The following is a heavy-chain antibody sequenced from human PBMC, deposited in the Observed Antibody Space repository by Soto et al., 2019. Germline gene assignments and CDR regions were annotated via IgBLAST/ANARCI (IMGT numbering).Heavy chain of an antibody. D-gene: IGHD5-18*01. CDR3: AVSGYSYGYYYYGMDV. Sequence: SETLSLTCTVSGGSISSYYWSWIRQPPGKGLEWIGYIYYSGSTNYNPSLKSRVTISVDASKNQFSLKLSSVTAADTAVYYCAVSGYSYGYYYYGMDVWGQGTTVTVSS. V-gene: IGHV4-59*12. CDR2: IYYSGST. J-gene: IGHJ6*02. CDR1: GGSISSYY.